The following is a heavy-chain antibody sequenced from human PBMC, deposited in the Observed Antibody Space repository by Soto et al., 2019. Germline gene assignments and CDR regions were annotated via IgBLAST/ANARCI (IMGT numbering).Heavy chain of an antibody. D-gene: IGHD4-4*01. CDR3: ARGDGNSNYPFDY. Sequence: QVQLQESGPGLVKPSQTLSLTCTVSGGSISSGGYYWRWIRQHPGKGLEWIGYIYYSGSTYYNPSLKSRVTISVDTSKNQFSLKLSSVTAADTAVYYCARGDGNSNYPFDYWGQGTLVTVSS. J-gene: IGHJ4*02. CDR2: IYYSGST. V-gene: IGHV4-31*03. CDR1: GGSISSGGYY.